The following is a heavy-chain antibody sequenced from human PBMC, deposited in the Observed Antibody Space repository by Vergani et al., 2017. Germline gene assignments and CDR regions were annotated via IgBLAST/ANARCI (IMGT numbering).Heavy chain of an antibody. CDR2: ITPFFPTG. V-gene: IGHV1-69*12. Sequence: QVQLVQSGAEVKKPGSSVKVSCKASGGTFNIYSVSWLRQAPGQGPEWMGGITPFFPTGHYAQKFQGRVTITADESATTVYMELSSLRSEDTAVYYCATGHTRYNYESGTYGHTGFFDVWGRGTQITVSS. J-gene: IGHJ2*01. D-gene: IGHD3-10*01. CDR1: GGTFNIYS. CDR3: ATGHTRYNYESGTYGHTGFFDV.